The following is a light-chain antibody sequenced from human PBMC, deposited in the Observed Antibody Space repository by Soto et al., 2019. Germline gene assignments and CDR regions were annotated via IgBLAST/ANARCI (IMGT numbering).Light chain of an antibody. V-gene: IGLV2-14*01. CDR3: SSYTSTGTLYV. Sequence: SALTQPASVSGSPGQSITISCTGTSNDIGDYNYVSWYQQHPGEAPKLMIYEISKRPSGVSNRFSGSKSGNTASLTISGLQAEDEANYYCSSYTSTGTLYVFGTGTKVTVL. CDR2: EIS. J-gene: IGLJ1*01. CDR1: SNDIGDYNY.